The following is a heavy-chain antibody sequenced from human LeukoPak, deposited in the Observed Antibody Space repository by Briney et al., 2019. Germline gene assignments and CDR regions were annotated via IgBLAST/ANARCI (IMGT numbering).Heavy chain of an antibody. CDR1: GGSTSSGDYY. V-gene: IGHV4-31*03. Sequence: SQTLSLTCTVSGGSTSSGDYYWSWIRQHPGKGLEWIGYIYYSGSTYYNPSLKSRATISSDTSKKQFSLKLSSVTAADTAVYYCARAYLELRAAYYYGMDVWGQGTTVTVSS. D-gene: IGHD1-7*01. CDR3: ARAYLELRAAYYYGMDV. J-gene: IGHJ6*02. CDR2: IYYSGST.